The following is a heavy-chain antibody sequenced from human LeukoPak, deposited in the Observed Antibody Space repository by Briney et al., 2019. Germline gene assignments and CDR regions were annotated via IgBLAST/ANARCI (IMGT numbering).Heavy chain of an antibody. V-gene: IGHV3-48*01. Sequence: GGSLRLSCAASGFTLSSYSMNWVRQAPGKGLEWVSYISSSSNTIYYADSVKGRFTISRDNAKNSLYLQMNSLRAEDTAVYYSARKMLQRGYYYGMDVWGQGTTVTVFS. D-gene: IGHD2-15*01. CDR3: ARKMLQRGYYYGMDV. J-gene: IGHJ6*02. CDR1: GFTLSSYS. CDR2: ISSSSNTI.